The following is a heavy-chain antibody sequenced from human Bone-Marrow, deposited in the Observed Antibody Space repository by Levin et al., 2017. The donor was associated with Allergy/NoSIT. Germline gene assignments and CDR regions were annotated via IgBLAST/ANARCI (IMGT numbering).Heavy chain of an antibody. Sequence: PGGSLRLSCAASGFTFSSYAMHWVRQAPGKGLEWVAVISYDGSNKYYADSVKGRFTISRDNSKNTLYLQMNSLRAEDTAVYYCARDPPMTTVTFYGMDVWGQGTTVTVSS. V-gene: IGHV3-30*04. D-gene: IGHD4-17*01. CDR2: ISYDGSNK. J-gene: IGHJ6*02. CDR3: ARDPPMTTVTFYGMDV. CDR1: GFTFSSYA.